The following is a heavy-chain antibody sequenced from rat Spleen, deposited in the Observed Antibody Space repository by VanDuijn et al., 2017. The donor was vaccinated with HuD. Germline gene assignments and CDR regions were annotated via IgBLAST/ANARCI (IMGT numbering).Heavy chain of an antibody. Sequence: EVQLQESGPGLVKPSQSLSLTCSVTAYSIKSSYRWNWIRKFPGNKLEWMGYINSAGTTIYSPSLKSRISITRDTSRNQFFLQVNSVTTEDTATYYCARSDGVHYFLPFADWGQGSLVTVSS. CDR2: INSAGTT. D-gene: IGHD1-12*02. J-gene: IGHJ3*01. V-gene: IGHV3-3*01. CDR1: AYSIKSSYR. CDR3: ARSDGVHYFLPFAD.